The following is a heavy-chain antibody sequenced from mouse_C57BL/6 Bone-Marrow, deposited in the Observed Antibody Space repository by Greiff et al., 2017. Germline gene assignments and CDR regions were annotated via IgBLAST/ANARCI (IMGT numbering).Heavy chain of an antibody. V-gene: IGHV14-4*01. CDR2: IDPENGDT. Sequence: VQLQQSGAELVRPGASVKLSCTASGFNIKDDYMHWVKQRPEQGLEWIGWIDPENGDTEYASKFQGKATITADTSSNTAYLQLSSLTSEDTAVYYCTTPYYGYDAPYFDYWGQGTTLTVSS. J-gene: IGHJ2*01. CDR3: TTPYYGYDAPYFDY. D-gene: IGHD2-2*01. CDR1: GFNIKDDY.